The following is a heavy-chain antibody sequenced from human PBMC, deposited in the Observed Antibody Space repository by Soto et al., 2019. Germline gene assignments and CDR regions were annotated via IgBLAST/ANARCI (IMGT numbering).Heavy chain of an antibody. D-gene: IGHD6-6*01. V-gene: IGHV3-13*01. J-gene: IGHJ3*02. Sequence: PGGSLRLSCAASGFTFSSYDMHWVRQATGKGLEWVSAIGTAGDTYYPGSVKGRFTVSRENAKNSLYLQMNSLRAGDTAVYYCERGIAARPGLLGAFDIWGQGTMVTVS. CDR3: ERGIAARPGLLGAFDI. CDR1: GFTFSSYD. CDR2: IGTAGDT.